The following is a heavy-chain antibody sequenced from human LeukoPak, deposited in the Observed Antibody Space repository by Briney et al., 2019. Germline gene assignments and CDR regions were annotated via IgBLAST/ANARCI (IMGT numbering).Heavy chain of an antibody. CDR3: ARGGWLSPRWGYYGMDV. V-gene: IGHV4-34*01. CDR1: GGSFSGYY. D-gene: IGHD5-12*01. CDR2: INHSGST. Sequence: KPSETLSLTCAVYGGSFSGYYWSWIRQPPGKGLEWIGEINHSGSTNYNPSLKSRVTISVDTSKNQFSLKLSSVTAADTAVYYRARGGWLSPRWGYYGMDVWGQGTTVTVSS. J-gene: IGHJ6*02.